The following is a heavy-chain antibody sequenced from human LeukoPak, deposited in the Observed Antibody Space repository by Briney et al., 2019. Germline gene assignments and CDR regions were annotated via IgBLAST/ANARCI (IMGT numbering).Heavy chain of an antibody. Sequence: PSETLSLTCAVYGGSFSGYYWSWIRQPPGKGLEWIGEINHSGSTNYNPSLKSRVTISVDTSKNQFSLKLSSVTAADTAVYYCASTMTTVTTHFDYWGQGTLVTVSP. CDR3: ASTMTTVTTHFDY. CDR1: GGSFSGYY. V-gene: IGHV4-34*01. CDR2: INHSGST. J-gene: IGHJ4*02. D-gene: IGHD4-11*01.